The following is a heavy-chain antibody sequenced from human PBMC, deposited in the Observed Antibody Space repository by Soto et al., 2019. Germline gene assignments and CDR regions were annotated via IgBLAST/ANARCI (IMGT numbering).Heavy chain of an antibody. Sequence: GGSLRLSCAASGFTFSNAWMSWVRQAPGKGLEWVGRIKSKTDGGTTDYAAPVKGRFTISRDDSKNTLYLQMNSLKTEDTAVYYCTTEEYCSGGSCYACRRGASYYYYMDVWGKGTTVTV. J-gene: IGHJ6*03. V-gene: IGHV3-15*01. CDR3: TTEEYCSGGSCYACRRGASYYYYMDV. CDR1: GFTFSNAW. CDR2: IKSKTDGGTT. D-gene: IGHD2-15*01.